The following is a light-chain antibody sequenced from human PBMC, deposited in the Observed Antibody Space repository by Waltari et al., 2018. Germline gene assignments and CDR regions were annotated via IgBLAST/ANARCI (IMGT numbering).Light chain of an antibody. CDR2: WAS. CDR3: QQYYSTPYT. V-gene: IGKV4-1*01. CDR1: QSVLYSSNNKNY. Sequence: IVMTQSPDSLAVSLGARATINCKSSQSVLYSSNNKNYLAWYRQKPGQPPQLLIYWASTRGSGVPDRFSGSGSGTDFTLTISNLQAEDVAIYYCQQYYSTPYTFGQGTRLEIK. J-gene: IGKJ2*01.